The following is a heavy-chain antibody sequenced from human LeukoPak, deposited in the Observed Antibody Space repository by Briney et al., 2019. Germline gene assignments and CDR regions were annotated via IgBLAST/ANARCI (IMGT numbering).Heavy chain of an antibody. D-gene: IGHD2-21*01. CDR2: IYHDGRT. Sequence: HPGGSLRLSCAASGFTFSSYAMSWVRQAPGKGLEWVSVIYHDGRTFYTDSVKGRFTISRDNSKNTLYLQMNSLRGEDTAVYYCARVVLLSGISRAFDIWGQGTMVTVFS. J-gene: IGHJ3*02. V-gene: IGHV3-23*03. CDR3: ARVVLLSGISRAFDI. CDR1: GFTFSSYA.